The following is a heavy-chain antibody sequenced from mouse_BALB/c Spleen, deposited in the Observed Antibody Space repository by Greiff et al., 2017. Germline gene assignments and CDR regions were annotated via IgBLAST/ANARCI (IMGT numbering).Heavy chain of an antibody. CDR3: ARQGNDGDWFAY. D-gene: IGHD2-12*01. Sequence: EVQLQESGGGLVKPGGSLKLSCAASGFTFSSYAMSWVRQTPEKRLEWVATISSGGSYTYYPDSVKGRFTISRDNAKNTLYLQMSSLRSEDTAMYYCARQGNDGDWFAYWGQGTLVTVSA. CDR1: GFTFSSYA. V-gene: IGHV5-9-3*01. CDR2: ISSGGSYT. J-gene: IGHJ3*01.